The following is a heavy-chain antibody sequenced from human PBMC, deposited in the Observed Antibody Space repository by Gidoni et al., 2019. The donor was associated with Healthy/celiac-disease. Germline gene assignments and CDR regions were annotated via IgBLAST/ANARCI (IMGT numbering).Heavy chain of an antibody. CDR2: IIPSCGTA. J-gene: IGHJ3*02. V-gene: IGHV1-69*01. Sequence: QVQLVQSGAEVKKPGSSVKVSCKASGGTFSSYSLSWVRQAPGQGLEWMGGIIPSCGTANYAQKFQGRVTITADESTSTAYMELSSLRSEDTAVYYCASSPYCGGDCSDDAFDIWGQGTMVTVSS. CDR1: GGTFSSYS. CDR3: ASSPYCGGDCSDDAFDI. D-gene: IGHD2-21*01.